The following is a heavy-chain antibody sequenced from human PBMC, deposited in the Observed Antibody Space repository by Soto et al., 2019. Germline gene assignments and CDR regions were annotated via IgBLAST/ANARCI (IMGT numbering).Heavy chain of an antibody. CDR1: GGTFSSYT. J-gene: IGHJ4*02. CDR2: IIPILGIA. CDR3: ARGRDYGDYGY. D-gene: IGHD4-17*01. V-gene: IGHV1-69*02. Sequence: QVQLVQSGAEVKKPGSSVKVSCKASGGTFSSYTISWVRQAPGQGLEWMGRIIPILGIANYAQKFQGRVTITADKSTTTAYMELSSLRSEDTAVYYCARGRDYGDYGYWGQGTLVTVSS.